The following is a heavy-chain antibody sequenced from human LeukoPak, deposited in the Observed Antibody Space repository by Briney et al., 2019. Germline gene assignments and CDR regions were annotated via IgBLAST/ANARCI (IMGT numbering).Heavy chain of an antibody. V-gene: IGHV4-59*12. CDR1: GGSISSYY. CDR3: GTLEY. J-gene: IGHJ4*02. CDR2: IYYSGST. Sequence: PSETLSLTCTVSGGSISSYYWSWIRQPPGKGLEWIGYIYYSGSTNYNPSLKSRVTISVDTSKNQFSLKLSSVTAADTAVYYCGTLEYWGQGTLVTVSS.